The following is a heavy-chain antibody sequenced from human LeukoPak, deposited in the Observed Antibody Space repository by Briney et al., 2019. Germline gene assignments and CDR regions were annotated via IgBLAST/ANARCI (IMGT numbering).Heavy chain of an antibody. V-gene: IGHV3-49*04. CDR1: GLAFGAFA. Sequence: PGRSLRLSCTASGLAFGAFAMSWVRQAPGKGLEWVAFIRNKSYSGTTEHAASVKGRFTISRDDSKSIAYLQMNSLNTDDTAVYYCTRVIRLSGGRYYFDYWGQGTLVTVSS. CDR2: IRNKSYSGTT. D-gene: IGHD3-9*01. CDR3: TRVIRLSGGRYYFDY. J-gene: IGHJ4*02.